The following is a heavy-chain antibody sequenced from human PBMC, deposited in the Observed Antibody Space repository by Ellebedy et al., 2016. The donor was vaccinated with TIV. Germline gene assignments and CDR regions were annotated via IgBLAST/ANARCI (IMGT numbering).Heavy chain of an antibody. Sequence: PGGSLRLSCAASGFTFSSYTMNWVRQAPGKGLEWVSSISSSNSYIYYAASVKGRFTISRDNAKNSLYLQMNSLRAEETAVYYCARGSGEYSGYDWKWGQGTLVTVSS. D-gene: IGHD5-12*01. CDR1: GFTFSSYT. CDR3: ARGSGEYSGYDWK. J-gene: IGHJ4*02. CDR2: ISSSNSYI. V-gene: IGHV3-21*01.